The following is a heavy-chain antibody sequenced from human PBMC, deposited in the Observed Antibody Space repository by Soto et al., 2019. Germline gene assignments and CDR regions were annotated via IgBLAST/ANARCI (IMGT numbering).Heavy chain of an antibody. D-gene: IGHD2-2*01. J-gene: IGHJ4*02. CDR1: GFTFSSAG. Sequence: GGSPRLSCAASGFTFSSAGMHWVRQAPGKGLEWVAVISYDGSNKYYADSVKGRFTISRDNSKNTLYLQMNSLRAEDTAVYYYAKGKVSPAAIEGFDYWGQGT. CDR2: ISYDGSNK. CDR3: AKGKVSPAAIEGFDY. V-gene: IGHV3-30*18.